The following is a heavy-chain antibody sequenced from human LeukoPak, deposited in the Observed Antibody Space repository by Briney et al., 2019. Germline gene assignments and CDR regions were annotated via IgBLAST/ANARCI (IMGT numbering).Heavy chain of an antibody. CDR1: GFTVSSNY. V-gene: IGHV3-66*01. CDR3: AKFPLNYGSGSYYYSHFDY. J-gene: IGHJ4*02. D-gene: IGHD3-10*01. Sequence: GGSLRLSCAASGFTVSSNYMSWVRQAPGKGLEWVSVIYSGGSTYYADSVKGRFTISRDNSKNTLYLQMNSLRAEDTAVYYCAKFPLNYGSGSYYYSHFDYWGQGTLVTVSS. CDR2: IYSGGST.